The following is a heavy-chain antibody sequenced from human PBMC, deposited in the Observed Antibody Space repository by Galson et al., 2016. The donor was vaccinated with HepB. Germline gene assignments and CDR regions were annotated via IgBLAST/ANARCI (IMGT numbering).Heavy chain of an antibody. CDR3: ARDRGSYSPFDY. J-gene: IGHJ4*02. Sequence: SLRLSCAASGFTFSTYSMNWVRQAPGKGLEWVSYISSSSSAIYYADSVKGRFTISRDNAKNSLYQPMNSLRDEDTAVYYCARDRGSYSPFDYWGQGTLVTVSS. CDR2: ISSSSSAI. CDR1: GFTFSTYS. D-gene: IGHD3-10*01. V-gene: IGHV3-48*02.